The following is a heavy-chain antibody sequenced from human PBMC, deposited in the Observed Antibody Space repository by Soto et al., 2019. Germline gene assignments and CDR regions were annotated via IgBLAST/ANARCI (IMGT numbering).Heavy chain of an antibody. Sequence: QVQLQQWGAGLLKPSETLSLTCAVYGGSFSGYYWSWIRQPPGKGLEWIGEINHSGSTHYNPPLNSRVPLSVDTSKNQFSRKLSSVTAADTAVYYYARKRNYYGSGSYLNWFDPWGQGTLVTVSS. CDR2: INHSGST. CDR1: GGSFSGYY. J-gene: IGHJ5*02. D-gene: IGHD3-10*01. V-gene: IGHV4-34*01. CDR3: ARKRNYYGSGSYLNWFDP.